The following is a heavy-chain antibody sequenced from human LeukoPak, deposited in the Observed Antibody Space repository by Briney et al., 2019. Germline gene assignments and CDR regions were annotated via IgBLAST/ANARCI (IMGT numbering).Heavy chain of an antibody. CDR2: INHSGST. CDR3: ARRPRSLVRGVPIGGVSYFDY. CDR1: GGSFSGYY. V-gene: IGHV4-34*01. J-gene: IGHJ4*02. D-gene: IGHD3-10*01. Sequence: PSETLSLTCAVYGGSFSGYYWSWIRQPPGKGLEWIGEINHSGSTNYNPSLKSRVTISVDTSKNQFSLKLSSVTAADTAVYYCARRPRSLVRGVPIGGVSYFDYWGQGTLVTVSS.